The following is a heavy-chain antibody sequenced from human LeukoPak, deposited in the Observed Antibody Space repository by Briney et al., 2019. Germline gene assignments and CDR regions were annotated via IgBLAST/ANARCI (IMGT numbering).Heavy chain of an antibody. D-gene: IGHD3-16*01. CDR2: ISHTGSTI. V-gene: IGHV3-48*03. CDR3: ARSGGGSWFDP. CDR1: RFTFCNYE. J-gene: IGHJ5*02. Sequence: PGGSLRLSCAPSRFTFCNYEMNWVRQAPGKALEWISYISHTGSTIYYADSVKGRFTISRDNAKNSLYLQMNSLRAEDTALYYCARSGGGSWFDPWGQGTLVTVSS.